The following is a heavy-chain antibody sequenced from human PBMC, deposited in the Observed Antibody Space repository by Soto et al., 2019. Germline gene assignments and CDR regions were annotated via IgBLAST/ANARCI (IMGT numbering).Heavy chain of an antibody. Sequence: SLKISCAASGFTFSSYGMHWVRQAPGKGLEWVAVISYDGSNKYYADSVKGRFTISRDNSKNTLYLQMNSLRAEDTAVYYCAKDRGGSWSLFDYWGQGTLVTVSS. V-gene: IGHV3-30*18. CDR1: GFTFSSYG. J-gene: IGHJ4*02. CDR3: AKDRGGSWSLFDY. D-gene: IGHD6-13*01. CDR2: ISYDGSNK.